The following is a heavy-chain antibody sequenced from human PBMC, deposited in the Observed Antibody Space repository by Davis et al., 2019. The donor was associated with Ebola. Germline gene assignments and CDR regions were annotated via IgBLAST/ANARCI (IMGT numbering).Heavy chain of an antibody. Sequence: SETLSLTCAVSGGSISSSNWWSWVRQPPGKGLEWIGEINHSGSTNYNPSLKSRVTISVDTSKNQFSLKLSSVTAADTAVYYCARVYQIGYYDSSGFSPHFDYWGQGTLVTVSS. V-gene: IGHV4-4*02. CDR2: INHSGST. D-gene: IGHD3-22*01. CDR3: ARVYQIGYYDSSGFSPHFDY. J-gene: IGHJ4*02. CDR1: GGSISSSNW.